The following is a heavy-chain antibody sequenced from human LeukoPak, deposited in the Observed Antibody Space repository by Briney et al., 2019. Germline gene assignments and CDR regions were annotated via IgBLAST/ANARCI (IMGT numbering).Heavy chain of an antibody. D-gene: IGHD5-12*01. CDR3: ARLGSYSGYDNYFDY. CDR2: ISSSSSYT. CDR1: GFTFSDYY. Sequence: PGGSLRLSCAASGFTFSDYYMSWIRQAPGKGLEWVSYISSSSSYTNYAVSVKGRFTISRDNAKNTLCLQMNSLRAEDTAVYYCARLGSYSGYDNYFDYWGQGTLVTVSS. V-gene: IGHV3-11*06. J-gene: IGHJ4*02.